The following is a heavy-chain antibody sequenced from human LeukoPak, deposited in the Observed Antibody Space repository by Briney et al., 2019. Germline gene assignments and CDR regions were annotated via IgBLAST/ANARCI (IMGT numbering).Heavy chain of an antibody. CDR1: GGSFSGYY. J-gene: IGHJ4*02. CDR3: ASRSSGWYFEN. D-gene: IGHD6-19*01. CDR2: IYHSGST. Sequence: PSETLSLTCAVCGGSFSGYYWSWIRQPPGKGLEWIGEIYHSGSTHYNPSLKSRITISVDKSKNQFSLKLSSVTAADTAVYYCASRSSGWYFENWGQGTLVTVSS. V-gene: IGHV4-34*01.